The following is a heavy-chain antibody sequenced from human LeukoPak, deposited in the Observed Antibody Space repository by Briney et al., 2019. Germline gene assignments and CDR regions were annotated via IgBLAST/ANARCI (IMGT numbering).Heavy chain of an antibody. V-gene: IGHV3-20*04. CDR2: INWNGGST. J-gene: IGHJ4*02. D-gene: IGHD3-16*02. CDR1: GFTFDDFG. Sequence: PGGSLRLSCAASGFTFDDFGMSWVRQAPGKGLEWVSGINWNGGSTGYADSVKGRFTISRDNAKNSLYLQMNSLRAEDTALYYCARGRNYDYVWGSYRYTVSLYCFDYWGQGTLVTVSS. CDR3: ARGRNYDYVWGSYRYTVSLYCFDY.